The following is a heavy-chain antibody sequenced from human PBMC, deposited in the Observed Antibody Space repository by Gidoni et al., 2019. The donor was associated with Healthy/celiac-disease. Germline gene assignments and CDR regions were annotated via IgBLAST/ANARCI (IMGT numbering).Heavy chain of an antibody. D-gene: IGHD3-22*01. CDR3: ARSPYYYDSSGYYIFDY. J-gene: IGHJ4*02. V-gene: IGHV1-69*06. CDR2: IIPIFGTA. CDR1: GGTFSSYA. Sequence: QVQLVQSGAEVKKPGSSVKVSCKASGGTFSSYAISWVRQAPGQGLEWMVGIIPIFGTANYAQKCQGRVTITADKSTSTAYMELSSLRSEDTAVYYCARSPYYYDSSGYYIFDYWGQGTLVTVSS.